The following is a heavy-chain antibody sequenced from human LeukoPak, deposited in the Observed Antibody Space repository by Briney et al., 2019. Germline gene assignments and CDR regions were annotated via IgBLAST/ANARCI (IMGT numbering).Heavy chain of an antibody. CDR3: ARESYDFWSGYRYYFDY. D-gene: IGHD3-3*01. V-gene: IGHV1-18*01. CDR1: GYTFTSYG. J-gene: IGHJ4*02. Sequence: ASVKVSCKASGYTFTSYGISWVRQAPGQGLEWMGWISAYNGNTNYAQKLQGRVTMTTDTSTSTAYMELRSLRSDDTAVYYCARESYDFWSGYRYYFDYRGQGTLVTVSS. CDR2: ISAYNGNT.